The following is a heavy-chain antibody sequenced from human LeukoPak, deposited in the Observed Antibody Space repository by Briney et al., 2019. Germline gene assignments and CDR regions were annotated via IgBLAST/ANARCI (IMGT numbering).Heavy chain of an antibody. Sequence: SETLSLTCTVSGGSISSYYWSWIRQPPGKGLEWIGYIYYSGSTKYNPSLKSRVTISVDASKTQFSLQLNSVTAADTAVYYCARGSRELYYFDYWGQGTLVTASS. CDR2: IYYSGST. D-gene: IGHD1-7*01. CDR3: ARGSRELYYFDY. CDR1: GGSISSYY. J-gene: IGHJ4*02. V-gene: IGHV4-59*01.